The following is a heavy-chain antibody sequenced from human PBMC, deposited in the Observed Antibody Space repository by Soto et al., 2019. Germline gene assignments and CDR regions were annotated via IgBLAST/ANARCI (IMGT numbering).Heavy chain of an antibody. CDR3: ARGRMITFGGVIVYQYYYYYGMDV. Sequence: ASVKVSCKASGYTFTSYDINWVRQATGQGLEWMGWMNPNSSNTGYAQKFQGRVTMTRNTSISTAYMELSSLRSEDTAVYYCARGRMITFGGVIVYQYYYYYGMDVWGQGTTVTVSS. CDR1: GYTFTSYD. V-gene: IGHV1-8*01. CDR2: MNPNSSNT. J-gene: IGHJ6*02. D-gene: IGHD3-16*02.